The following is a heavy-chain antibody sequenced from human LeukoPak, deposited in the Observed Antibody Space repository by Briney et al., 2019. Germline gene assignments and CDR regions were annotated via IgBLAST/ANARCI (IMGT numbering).Heavy chain of an antibody. Sequence: SETLSLTCTVSGVSVGNSNFYWGWIRRPPGKGPEFIGSMHYSGSTYYNPSLKSRVAVFVDTSKNQFSLNLRFVTDADTAVYYCARGVYCSSASCYWDWGQGTLVTVSS. CDR3: ARGVYCSSASCYWD. V-gene: IGHV4-39*02. CDR1: GVSVGNSNFY. CDR2: MHYSGST. D-gene: IGHD2-2*01. J-gene: IGHJ4*02.